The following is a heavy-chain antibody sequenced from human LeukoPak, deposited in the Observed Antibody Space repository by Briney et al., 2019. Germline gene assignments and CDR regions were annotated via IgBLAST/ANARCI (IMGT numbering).Heavy chain of an antibody. CDR2: ISSSGSTI. CDR3: ARDSTMVRGAPTAFDI. V-gene: IGHV3-48*03. J-gene: IGHJ3*02. D-gene: IGHD3-10*01. CDR1: GFTFSSYE. Sequence: PGGSLRLSCAASGFTFSSYEMNWVRQAPGKGLDWVSYISSSGSTIYYADSVKGRFTISRDNAKNSLYLQMNSLRAEDTAVYYCARDSTMVRGAPTAFDIWGQGTMVTVSS.